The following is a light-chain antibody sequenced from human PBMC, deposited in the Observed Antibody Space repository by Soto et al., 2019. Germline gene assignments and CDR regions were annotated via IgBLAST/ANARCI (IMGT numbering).Light chain of an antibody. CDR3: QKYNRALTLT. Sequence: DIQRTQYASSLSASVGDRVTVTCRPSPGISNYLAWYPQTPGKVPKLMIYASSTLQSGVPSRFSGSGSGTDFTLTISSLQTEDVANYYCQKYNRALTLTFGQGTHVEIK. J-gene: IGKJ1*01. CDR1: PGISNY. V-gene: IGKV1-27*01. CDR2: ASS.